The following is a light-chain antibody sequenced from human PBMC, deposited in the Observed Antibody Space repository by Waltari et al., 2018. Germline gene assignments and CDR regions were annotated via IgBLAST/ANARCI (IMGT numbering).Light chain of an antibody. CDR1: QDIRNY. CDR2: DAS. CDR3: QQYKDLTRT. V-gene: IGKV1-33*01. Sequence: DIQMTQSPSSMSASVGDRVSITCQASQDIRNYLSWYQQKPGKAPKLLIYDASNLETGVPSRFSGSASGTDFTFTISSLQPEDIATYYCQQYKDLTRTFGQGTKVEFK. J-gene: IGKJ1*01.